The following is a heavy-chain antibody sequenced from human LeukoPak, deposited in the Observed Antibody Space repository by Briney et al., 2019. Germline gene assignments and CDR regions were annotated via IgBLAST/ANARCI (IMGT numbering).Heavy chain of an antibody. J-gene: IGHJ5*02. CDR1: GFTFSSYS. D-gene: IGHD3-10*01. Sequence: GGSLRLSCAACGFTFSSYSMNWVRQAPGEGLEWVSYISSSGSTIYYADSVKGRFTISRDNAKNSLYLQMNSLRAEDTAVYYRARGVPENYYGSGSTNWFDPWGQGTLVTVSS. CDR3: ARGVPENYYGSGSTNWFDP. CDR2: ISSSGSTI. V-gene: IGHV3-48*04.